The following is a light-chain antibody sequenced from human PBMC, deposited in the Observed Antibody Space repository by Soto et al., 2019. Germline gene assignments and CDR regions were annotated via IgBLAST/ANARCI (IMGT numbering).Light chain of an antibody. CDR2: GAS. CDR1: QSVSSSY. CDR3: QQYGNPRIT. V-gene: IGKV3-20*01. J-gene: IGKJ5*01. Sequence: EIVLTQSPGTLSLSPWERATLSCSASQSVSSSYLAWYQQKPGQAPRLLISGASSRAAGIPDRFSGSGSETDFTLTISRLEPEDFALYFCQQYGNPRITFGQGTRLEIK.